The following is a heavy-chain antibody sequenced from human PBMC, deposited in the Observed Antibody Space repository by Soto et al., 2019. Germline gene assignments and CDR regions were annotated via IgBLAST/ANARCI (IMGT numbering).Heavy chain of an antibody. D-gene: IGHD2-21*01. CDR3: AASCVGCGGFNYYGMDV. CDR1: GGSISSGGYY. V-gene: IGHV4-31*03. CDR2: IYYSGST. J-gene: IGHJ6*02. Sequence: SETLSLTCTVSGGSISSGGYYWSWIRQHPGKGLEWIGYIYYSGSTYYNPSLKSRVTISVDTSKNHFSLKLSSVTAADTAVYYCAASCVGCGGFNYYGMDVWRQGTTVTVSS.